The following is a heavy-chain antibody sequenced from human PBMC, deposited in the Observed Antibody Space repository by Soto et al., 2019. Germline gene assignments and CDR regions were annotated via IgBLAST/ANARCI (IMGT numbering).Heavy chain of an antibody. J-gene: IGHJ4*02. CDR3: ARVCYLHIAAHFDY. CDR1: GGSFSGYY. V-gene: IGHV4-34*01. CDR2: INHSGST. D-gene: IGHD6-6*01. Sequence: QVQLQQWGAGLLKPSETLSLTCAVYGGSFSGYYWSWIRQPPGKGLEWIGEINHSGSTNYNPSLKSRVTISVDTSKNQFSLKLSSVTAADTAVYYCARVCYLHIAAHFDYWGQGTLVTVSS.